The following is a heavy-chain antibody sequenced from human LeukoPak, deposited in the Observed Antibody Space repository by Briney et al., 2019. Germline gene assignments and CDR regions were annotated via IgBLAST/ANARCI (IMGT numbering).Heavy chain of an antibody. Sequence: GGSLRLSCAASGFSFGDYSMNWVRQAPGKGLEWISYIGISRGNTYYPDSVKGRFTISGDKARDSLYLQMNSLRVEDTAVYYCARDYKYAFDNWGQGTLVTVSS. J-gene: IGHJ4*02. D-gene: IGHD5-24*01. CDR3: ARDYKYAFDN. V-gene: IGHV3-48*01. CDR2: IGISRGNT. CDR1: GFSFGDYS.